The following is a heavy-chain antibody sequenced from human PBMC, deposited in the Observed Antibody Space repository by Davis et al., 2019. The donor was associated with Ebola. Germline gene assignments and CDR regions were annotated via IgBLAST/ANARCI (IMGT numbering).Heavy chain of an antibody. J-gene: IGHJ6*02. CDR1: GGSISRYY. Sequence: GSLRLSCTVSGGSISRYYWSWIRQPPGKGLEWIGYIYYSGSTNYNPSLKSRVTISVDTSKNQFSLKLSSVTAADTAVYYCARHGIEGSSSWGYYYYYYGMDVWGQGTTVTVSS. CDR2: IYYSGST. D-gene: IGHD6-6*01. V-gene: IGHV4-59*08. CDR3: ARHGIEGSSSWGYYYYYYGMDV.